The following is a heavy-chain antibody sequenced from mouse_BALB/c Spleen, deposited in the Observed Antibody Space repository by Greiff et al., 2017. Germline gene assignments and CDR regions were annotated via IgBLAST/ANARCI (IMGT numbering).Heavy chain of an antibody. CDR2: ISSGGSYT. CDR1: GFAFSSYG. J-gene: IGHJ3*01. CDR3: ARGDAWFAY. Sequence: EVQVVESGGGLVKPGGSLKLSCAASGFAFSSYGMSWVRQTPDKRLEWVATISSGGSYTYYPDSVKGRFTISRDNAKNTLYLQMSSLKSEDTAMYYCARGDAWFAYWGQGTLVTVSA. V-gene: IGHV5-6*01.